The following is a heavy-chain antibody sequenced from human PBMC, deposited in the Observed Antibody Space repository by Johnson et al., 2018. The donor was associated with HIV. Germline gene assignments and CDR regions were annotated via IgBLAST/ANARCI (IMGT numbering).Heavy chain of an antibody. Sequence: VQVVESGGDLVQPGGSLRLSCAASGFIFSDSCMTWVRQAPGKGLEWVSGISWNCGNIGYADSVKGRFTITRDNAKITLYLQMNRLRAEDTAAYYCARGVYIWGSSHGFDIWGQGTVVTVSS. D-gene: IGHD3-16*01. V-gene: IGHV3-20*04. CDR2: ISWNCGNI. CDR3: ARGVYIWGSSHGFDI. J-gene: IGHJ3*02. CDR1: GFIFSDSC.